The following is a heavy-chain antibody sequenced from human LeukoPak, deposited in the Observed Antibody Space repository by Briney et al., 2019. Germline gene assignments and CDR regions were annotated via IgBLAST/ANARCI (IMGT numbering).Heavy chain of an antibody. D-gene: IGHD6-19*01. CDR3: AKSSGWSRFEY. CDR1: GGSISNYY. CDR2: IHYSGST. J-gene: IGHJ4*02. Sequence: SETLPLTCTVSGGSISNYYWSWIRQPPGKGLEWIGYIHYSGSTDYNPSLRSRVTISVDTSKNQFSLKLSSVTAADTAVYYCAKSSGWSRFEYWGQGTLVTVSS. V-gene: IGHV4-59*01.